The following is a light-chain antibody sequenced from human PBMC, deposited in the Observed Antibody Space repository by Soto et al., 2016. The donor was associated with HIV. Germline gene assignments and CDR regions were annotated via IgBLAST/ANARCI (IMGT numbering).Light chain of an antibody. V-gene: IGLV3-21*03. CDR3: QVWDSYSGGV. CDR2: DDS. J-gene: IGLJ2*01. CDR1: NIGSKS. Sequence: SYELTQPPSVSVAPGKTARITCGGNNIGSKSVHWYQQKPGQAQAPVLVPYDDSDRPSGIPERFSGSNSGNTATLTISRVEAGDEADYYCQVWDSYSGGVFGGGTKLTVL.